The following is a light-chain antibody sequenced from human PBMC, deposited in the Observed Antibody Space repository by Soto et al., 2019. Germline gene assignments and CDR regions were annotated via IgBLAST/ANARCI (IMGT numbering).Light chain of an antibody. CDR1: QSVSSY. J-gene: IGKJ2*01. CDR2: DAS. CDR3: HQRSNWLYT. Sequence: EIVLTQSPATLSLSPGERATLSCRASQSVSSYLAWYQQKPGQAPRLLIYDASNRATGIPARFSGSGSGTDFTFTISSLXXXXXXXYYCHQRSNWLYTFGQGTKLXXX. V-gene: IGKV3-11*01.